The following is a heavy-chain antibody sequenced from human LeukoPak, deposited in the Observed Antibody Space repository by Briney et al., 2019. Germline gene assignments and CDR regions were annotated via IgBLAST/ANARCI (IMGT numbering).Heavy chain of an antibody. CDR1: GFTFSSYG. CDR2: ISYDGSNK. CDR3: AKAKDIAAAPFDP. Sequence: PGGSLRLSCAASGFTFSSYGMHWVRQAPGKGLEWVAVISYDGSNKYYADSVKGRFTISRDNSKNTLYLQMNSLRAEDTAVYYCAKAKDIAAAPFDPWGQGTLVTVSS. D-gene: IGHD6-13*01. V-gene: IGHV3-30*18. J-gene: IGHJ5*02.